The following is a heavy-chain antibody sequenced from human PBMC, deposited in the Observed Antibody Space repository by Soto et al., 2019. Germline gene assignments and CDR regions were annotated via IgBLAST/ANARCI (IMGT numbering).Heavy chain of an antibody. D-gene: IGHD4-17*01. Sequence: SETPSLTPTVSGGSVSSGSYYWSWIRQPPGKGLEWIGYIYYSGSTNYNPSLKSRVTISVDTSKNQFSLKLSSVTAADTAVYYCARGGSTVTTYYYYGMDVWGQGTTVTVSS. V-gene: IGHV4-61*01. CDR3: ARGGSTVTTYYYYGMDV. CDR2: IYYSGST. CDR1: GGSVSSGSYY. J-gene: IGHJ6*02.